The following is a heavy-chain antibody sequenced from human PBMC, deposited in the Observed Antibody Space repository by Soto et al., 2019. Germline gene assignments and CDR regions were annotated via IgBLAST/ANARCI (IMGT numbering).Heavy chain of an antibody. CDR2: IYYSGST. J-gene: IGHJ3*02. CDR1: GGSVSSGSYY. V-gene: IGHV4-61*01. CDR3: ARLGVVIRDAFAI. Sequence: QVQLQESGPGLVKPSETLSLTCTVSGGSVSSGSYYWSWIRQPPGKGLEWIGYIYYSGSTNYNPSLKSRVNLSVDTSQNQSSLKLSSVNAAAAAVYYCARLGVVIRDAFAIWGQGTMVTVSS. D-gene: IGHD3-3*01.